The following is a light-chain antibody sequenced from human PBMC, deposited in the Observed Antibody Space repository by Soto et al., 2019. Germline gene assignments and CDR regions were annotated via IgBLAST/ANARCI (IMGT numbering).Light chain of an antibody. V-gene: IGKV3-11*01. CDR3: QQRSEWRT. J-gene: IGKJ1*01. Sequence: VMPQSPDPLSASPGERFSLSCRASQSVNHNLAWYHQKPGQAPRLLVYDKSSRAPGVPARFSGSGTGTDFTLTISSLEPEDFAVYYCQQRSEWRTFAQGTKV. CDR1: QSVNHN. CDR2: DKS.